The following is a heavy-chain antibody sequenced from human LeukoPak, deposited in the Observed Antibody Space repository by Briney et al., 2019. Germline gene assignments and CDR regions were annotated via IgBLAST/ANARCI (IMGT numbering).Heavy chain of an antibody. CDR3: ARDYDILTGYFRGGFDY. J-gene: IGHJ4*02. D-gene: IGHD3-9*01. V-gene: IGHV3-11*05. Sequence: GGSLRLSCAASGFTFSDYYMSWIRQAPGKGLEWIIYITSSSSDTNYADSVKGRFTISRDNAKKSLYLQMNSLRAEDTAVYYCARDYDILTGYFRGGFDYWGQGTLVTVSS. CDR1: GFTFSDYY. CDR2: ITSSSSDT.